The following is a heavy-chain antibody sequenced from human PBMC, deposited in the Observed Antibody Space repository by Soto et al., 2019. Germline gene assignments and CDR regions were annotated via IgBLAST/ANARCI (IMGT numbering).Heavy chain of an antibody. CDR3: AKESWGHAFDT. CDR1: GFPFSTYA. J-gene: IGHJ3*02. D-gene: IGHD7-27*01. V-gene: IGHV3-23*01. CDR2: IRGSGYTT. Sequence: EVQLLESGGGLVQPGGSLRLSCAASGFPFSTYAMSWVRQAPGRGLEWVSAIRGSGYTTYYADSVKGRFTIPRDNSKSTLSLQMNSLRGEDTAIYYCAKESWGHAFDTWGQGTMVTVSS.